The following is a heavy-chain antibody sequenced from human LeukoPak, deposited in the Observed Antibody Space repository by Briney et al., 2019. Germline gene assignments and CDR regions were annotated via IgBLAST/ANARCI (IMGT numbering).Heavy chain of an antibody. D-gene: IGHD4-11*01. V-gene: IGHV4-34*01. CDR2: INHSGST. CDR3: ARVNYVSPGPYYYYGMDV. J-gene: IGHJ6*02. Sequence: PSETLSLTCAVYGGSFSGYYWSWIRQPPGKGLEWIGEINHSGSTNYNPSLKSRVTISVDTSKNQFSLKLSSVTAADTAVYYCARVNYVSPGPYYYYGMDVWGQGTTVTVSS. CDR1: GGSFSGYY.